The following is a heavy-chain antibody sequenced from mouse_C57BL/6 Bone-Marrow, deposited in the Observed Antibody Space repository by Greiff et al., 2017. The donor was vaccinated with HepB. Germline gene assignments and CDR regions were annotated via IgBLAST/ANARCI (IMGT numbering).Heavy chain of an antibody. CDR3: ARSPAWFAY. CDR2: IDPSDSYT. J-gene: IGHJ3*01. CDR1: GYTFTSYW. V-gene: IGHV1-50*01. Sequence: QVQLQQPGAELVKPGASVKLSCKASGYTFTSYWMQWVKQRPGQGLEWIGEIDPSDSYTNYNQKFKGKATLTVDTSSSTAYMQLSSLTSEDSAVYYCARSPAWFAYWGQGTLVTVSA.